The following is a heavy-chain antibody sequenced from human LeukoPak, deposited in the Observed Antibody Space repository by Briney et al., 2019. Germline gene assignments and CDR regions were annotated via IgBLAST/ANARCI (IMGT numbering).Heavy chain of an antibody. CDR3: VRDTSWAFDI. J-gene: IGHJ3*02. CDR1: GFIFSSHS. Sequence: GGSLRLSCAASGFIFSSHSLNWVRQAPGKGLEWVSYINSDSSTIHYADSVKGRFTISRDNAEKSLYMQMNSLRDEDTAVYYCVRDTSWAFDIWGQGTMVTVSS. V-gene: IGHV3-48*02. CDR2: INSDSSTI.